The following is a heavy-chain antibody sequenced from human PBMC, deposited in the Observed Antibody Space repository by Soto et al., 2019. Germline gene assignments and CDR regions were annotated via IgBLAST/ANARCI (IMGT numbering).Heavy chain of an antibody. J-gene: IGHJ4*02. CDR2: IDYNGVT. CDR1: GGSIYRSGYY. D-gene: IGHD2-15*01. Sequence: SETLSLTCTVSGGSIYRSGYYWGWIRQPPGRGLEWIGNIDYNGVTYSNPSLKSRVTISRDTSKNQFSLKLTSVTAADTALYYCGKVLVGATGHTDSDSWGQGTLVTVSS. V-gene: IGHV4-39*01. CDR3: GKVLVGATGHTDSDS.